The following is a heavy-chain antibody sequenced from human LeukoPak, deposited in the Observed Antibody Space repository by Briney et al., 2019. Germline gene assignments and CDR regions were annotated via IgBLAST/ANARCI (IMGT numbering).Heavy chain of an antibody. Sequence: PSETLSLTCAVSGTSFSSYYWSWIRQPPGKGLEWIGEVNHSGYTNDNPSLKSRATISVDTSKNQFSLRLRSVTAADTAVYFCARMTTGHDFWGQGTLVTVSS. D-gene: IGHD4-17*01. V-gene: IGHV4-34*04. CDR3: ARMTTGHDF. CDR2: VNHSGYT. J-gene: IGHJ4*02. CDR1: GTSFSSYY.